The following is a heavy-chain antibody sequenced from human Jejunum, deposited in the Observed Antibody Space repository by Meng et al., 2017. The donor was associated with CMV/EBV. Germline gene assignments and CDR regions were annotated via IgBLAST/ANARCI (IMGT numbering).Heavy chain of an antibody. J-gene: IGHJ4*02. Sequence: YYWGWIRQPPGKGLEWIGTRYHSGNTYYNSSLKSRVTISVDTSKNQVSLNLRSVTAADTAVYYCARDPWSQVEQRWGHYFDSWGQGTLVTVSS. V-gene: IGHV4-39*07. D-gene: IGHD1/OR15-1a*01. CDR2: RYHSGNT. CDR3: ARDPWSQVEQRWGHYFDS. CDR1: YY.